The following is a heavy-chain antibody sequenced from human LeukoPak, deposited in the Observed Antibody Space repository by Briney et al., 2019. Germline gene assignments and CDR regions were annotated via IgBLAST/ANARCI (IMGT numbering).Heavy chain of an antibody. CDR1: GYTFTSYY. CDR3: ARDQYYDILNYYYGMDV. CDR2: INPSGGST. J-gene: IGHJ6*02. V-gene: IGHV1-46*01. D-gene: IGHD3-9*01. Sequence: ASVKVSCKASGYTFTSYYMHWVRQAPGQGLEWMGIINPSGGSTSYAQKFQGRVTMTRDTSTSTVYMELSSLRFEDTAVYYCARDQYYDILNYYYGMDVWGQGTTVTVSS.